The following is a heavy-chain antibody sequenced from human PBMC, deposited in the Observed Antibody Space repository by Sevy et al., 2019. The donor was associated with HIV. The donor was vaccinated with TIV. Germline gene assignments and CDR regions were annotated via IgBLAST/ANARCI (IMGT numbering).Heavy chain of an antibody. CDR2: ISWNSGSI. J-gene: IGHJ4*02. CDR1: GFTFDDYA. V-gene: IGHV3-9*01. Sequence: GGSLRLSCAASGFTFDDYAMHWVRQAPGKGLEWVSGISWNSGSIGYADSVKGRFTISRDNAKNSLYLQMNSLRAEYTALYYCAKDRTYCSGGSCSHPSYYFDYWGQGTLVTVSS. D-gene: IGHD2-15*01. CDR3: AKDRTYCSGGSCSHPSYYFDY.